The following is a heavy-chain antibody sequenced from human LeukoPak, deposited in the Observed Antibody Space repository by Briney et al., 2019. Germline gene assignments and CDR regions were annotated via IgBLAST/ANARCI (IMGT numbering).Heavy chain of an antibody. CDR1: GGSISSSNW. CDR2: IYHSGST. Sequence: ASETLSLTCAVSGGSISSSNWWSWVRQPPGKGLEWIGEIYHSGSTNYNPSLKSRVTISVDKSKNQFSLKLSSVTAADTAVYYCRARRGWYYYGMDVWGQGTTVTVSS. CDR3: RARRGWYYYGMDV. J-gene: IGHJ6*02. V-gene: IGHV4-4*02. D-gene: IGHD3-10*01.